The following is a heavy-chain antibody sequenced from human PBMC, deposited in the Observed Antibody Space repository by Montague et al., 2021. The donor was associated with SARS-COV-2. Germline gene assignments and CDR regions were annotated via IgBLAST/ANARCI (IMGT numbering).Heavy chain of an antibody. CDR2: INQSERT. CDR3: ARRGSSVWGVTVSAELDY. Sequence: SETLSLTCAVYGGSFSGYYWSWIRQPPEKGLEWIGEINQSERTNNNPSLKSRVIISVDTSKNQFSLKLSSVTAADTAVYYYARRGSSVWGVTVSAELDYWGQGILVIVSS. D-gene: IGHD3-10*01. CDR1: GGSFSGYY. J-gene: IGHJ4*02. V-gene: IGHV4-34*01.